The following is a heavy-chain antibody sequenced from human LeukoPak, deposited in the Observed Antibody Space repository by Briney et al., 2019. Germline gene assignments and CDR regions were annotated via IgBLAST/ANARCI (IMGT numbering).Heavy chain of an antibody. CDR3: ARDQGGGTSY. J-gene: IGHJ4*02. CDR1: GFTFSSYS. Sequence: QAGGSLRLSRAASGFTFSSYSMNWVRQAPGEGLEWVSYISSLSGTIYYADSVKGRFTISRDNAKNSLYLQMDSLIAEDTAVYYCARDQGGGTSYWGQGTLVTVSS. CDR2: ISSLSGTI. D-gene: IGHD1-26*01. V-gene: IGHV3-48*01.